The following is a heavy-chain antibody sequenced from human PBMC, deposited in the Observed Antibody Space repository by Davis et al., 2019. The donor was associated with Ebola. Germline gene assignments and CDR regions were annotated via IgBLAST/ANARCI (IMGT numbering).Heavy chain of an antibody. CDR3: ARLRTEMAPFYFEY. Sequence: MPSETLSLTCTVSGGSISSGGYYWSWIRQLPGKGLEWIGYIYYSGIPYSNPSLGSRVTISVDTSKNQFSLNLSSVTAADTAVYYCARLRTEMAPFYFEYWGQGTLVTVSS. CDR2: IYYSGIP. J-gene: IGHJ4*02. CDR1: GGSISSGGYY. D-gene: IGHD5-24*01. V-gene: IGHV4-31*03.